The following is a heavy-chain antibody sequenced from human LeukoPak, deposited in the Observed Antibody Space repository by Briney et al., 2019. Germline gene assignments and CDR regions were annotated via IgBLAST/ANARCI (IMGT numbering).Heavy chain of an antibody. D-gene: IGHD2-15*01. Sequence: SETVSLTYTVSGGSISSYYWSWPRQPPGKGLEWIGYIYYSGSTNYNPSLKSRVTISADTSKNQFSLKLSSVTAADTAMYYCASKVAYRSGGSCYGYFDYWGQGALFSASS. V-gene: IGHV4-59*08. CDR1: GGSISSYY. J-gene: IGHJ4*02. CDR3: ASKVAYRSGGSCYGYFDY. CDR2: IYYSGST.